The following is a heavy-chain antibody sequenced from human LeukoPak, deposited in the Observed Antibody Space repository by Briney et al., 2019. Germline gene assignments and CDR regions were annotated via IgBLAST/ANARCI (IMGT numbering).Heavy chain of an antibody. CDR2: INHSGST. D-gene: IGHD6-13*01. Sequence: SETLYLTCAVYGGSFSGYYWSWIRQPPGKGLEWIGEINHSGSTNYNPSLKSRVTISVDTSKNQFSLKLSSVTAADTAVYYCARGNLIAAAHTKTNWFDPWGQGTLVTVSS. CDR3: ARGNLIAAAHTKTNWFDP. J-gene: IGHJ5*02. CDR1: GGSFSGYY. V-gene: IGHV4-34*01.